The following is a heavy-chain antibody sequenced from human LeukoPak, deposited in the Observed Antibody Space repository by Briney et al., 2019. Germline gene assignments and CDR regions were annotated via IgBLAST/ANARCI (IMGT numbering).Heavy chain of an antibody. D-gene: IGHD3-16*01. CDR3: VQGGHFDF. V-gene: IGHV3-7*01. CDR2: INEDGSRK. Sequence: SGGSLRLSCAASGFIFSTFWMTWSRQAPGQGPEWVANINEDGSRKYYVDSVKGRFTISRNNIKTSLYLEMNSLRPDDMAVYFCVQGGHFDFWGQGAPVTVSS. J-gene: IGHJ4*02. CDR1: GFIFSTFW.